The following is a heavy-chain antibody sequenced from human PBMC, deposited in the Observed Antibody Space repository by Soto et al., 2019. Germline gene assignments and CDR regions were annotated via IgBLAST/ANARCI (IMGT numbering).Heavy chain of an antibody. Sequence: SACDNFLCCIRHPKGKGLEWLGYTYYSGHTYYNPSRKSRLTISVDTSTNHFSLRLSSVPAADTAVYHFARTSWSGWGRRLFDSSGQGALVTVS. CDR1: SACDNF. J-gene: IGHJ4*02. V-gene: IGHV4-30-4*08. CDR3: ARTSWSGWGRRLFDS. CDR2: TYYSGHT. D-gene: IGHD3-3*01.